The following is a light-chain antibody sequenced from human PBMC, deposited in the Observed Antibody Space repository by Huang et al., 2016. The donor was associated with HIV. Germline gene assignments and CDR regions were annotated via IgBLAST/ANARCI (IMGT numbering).Light chain of an antibody. CDR3: QQYNNWPPLT. CDR1: QNVNTD. V-gene: IGKV3-15*01. J-gene: IGKJ4*01. CDR2: GAS. Sequence: EVVMTQSPAILSVSPGERATLSCRASQNVNTDLAWYKQNPGQAPRLLIYGASTRATGIPARFSGSGSETGFTLTINSLQSEDFAIYCCQQYNNWPPLTFGGGTKVEIK.